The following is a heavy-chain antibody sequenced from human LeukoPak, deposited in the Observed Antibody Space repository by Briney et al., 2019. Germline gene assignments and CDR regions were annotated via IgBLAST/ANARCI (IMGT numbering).Heavy chain of an antibody. V-gene: IGHV1-24*01. D-gene: IGHD3-10*01. CDR2: FDPEDGET. J-gene: IGHJ6*03. CDR1: GYTLTELS. Sequence: GASVKVSCKVSGYTLTELSMHWVRQAPGKGLEWMGGFDPEDGETIYARKFQGRVTMTEDTSTDTAYMELSSLRSDDTAVYYCARRFDYYGSGSNLPYYYYYMDVWGKGTTVTVSS. CDR3: ARRFDYYGSGSNLPYYYYYMDV.